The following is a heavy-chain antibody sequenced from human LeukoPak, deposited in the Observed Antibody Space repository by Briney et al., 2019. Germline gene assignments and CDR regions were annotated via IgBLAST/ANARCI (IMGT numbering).Heavy chain of an antibody. CDR3: ANARSSAWFDP. Sequence: GGSLRLSCAASGFTFSSYGMHWVRQAPGKGLEWAAVISYDGSNKYYADSVKGRFTISRDNSKNTLYLQMNSLRAEDTAVYYCANARSSAWFDPWGQGTLVTVSS. D-gene: IGHD6-6*01. CDR1: GFTFSSYG. CDR2: ISYDGSNK. J-gene: IGHJ5*02. V-gene: IGHV3-30*18.